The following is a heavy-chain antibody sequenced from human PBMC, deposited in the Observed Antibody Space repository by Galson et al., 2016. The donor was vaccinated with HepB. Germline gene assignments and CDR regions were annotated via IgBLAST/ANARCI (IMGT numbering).Heavy chain of an antibody. V-gene: IGHV3-21*06. J-gene: IGHJ4*02. Sequence: SLRLSCAASGFTFSSYSMNWVRQAPGKGLEWVSSISSSSSYIYYADSVKGRFTISRDNAKNSLYLQMNSLRAEDTAVYYCARDLRRSSSSSDYWGQGTLVTVSP. CDR3: ARDLRRSSSSSDY. CDR2: ISSSSSYI. D-gene: IGHD6-6*01. CDR1: GFTFSSYS.